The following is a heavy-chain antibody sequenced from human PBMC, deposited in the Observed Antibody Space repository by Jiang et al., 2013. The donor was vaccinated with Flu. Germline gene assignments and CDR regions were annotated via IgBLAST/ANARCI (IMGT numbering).Heavy chain of an antibody. CDR3: AKDRSGRSSR. V-gene: IGHV3-23*04. CDR1: GFTFSSYD. CDR2: ISGSGGST. Sequence: VQLVESGGDLVQPGGSLRLSCAASGFTFSSYDMSWVRQAPGKGLEWVSAISGSGGSTYYAESVKGRFTISRDNSKNTLYLQMNSLRAEDTAIYYCAKDRSGRSSRWGQGTLVTVSS. J-gene: IGHJ4*02. D-gene: IGHD2-2*01.